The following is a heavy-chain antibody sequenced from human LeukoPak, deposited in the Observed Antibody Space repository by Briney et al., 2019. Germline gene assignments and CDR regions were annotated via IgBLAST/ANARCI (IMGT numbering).Heavy chain of an antibody. CDR2: IYYSGST. Sequence: NPSETLSLTCTVSGGSISSSSYYWGWIRQPPGKGLEWIGSIYYSGSTYYNPSLKSRVTMSVDRSKNQFSLRLSSVTAADTAVYYCARQVGGFLGDSFDIWGRGTMVTVSS. V-gene: IGHV4-39*01. CDR1: GGSISSSSYY. CDR3: ARQVGGFLGDSFDI. D-gene: IGHD3-16*01. J-gene: IGHJ3*02.